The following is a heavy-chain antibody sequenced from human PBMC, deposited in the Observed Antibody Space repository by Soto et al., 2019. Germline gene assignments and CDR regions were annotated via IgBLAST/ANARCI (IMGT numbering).Heavy chain of an antibody. CDR2: IWYDGSNK. CDR1: GFTVSIYG. V-gene: IGHV3-33*01. D-gene: IGHD3-22*01. J-gene: IGHJ4*02. CDR3: ARDQPDSSGSY. Sequence: GWSLRLSCSASGFTVSIYGMHWVRQAPGKGLEWVAVIWYDGSNKYYADSVKGRFTISRDNSKNTLYLQMNSLRAEDTAVYYCARDQPDSSGSYWGQGTLVTVSS.